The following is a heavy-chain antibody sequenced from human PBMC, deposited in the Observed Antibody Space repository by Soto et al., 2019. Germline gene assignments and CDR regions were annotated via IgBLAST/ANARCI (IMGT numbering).Heavy chain of an antibody. Sequence: QLQLQESGPGLVKPSETLSLTCTVSGGSISSSHYFWDWIRQPPGKGLEWIGSIYYSGSTYYNPSLKSRVTISVDTSNNQCSLRLSSVTATDTAVYYCARAGYSSGHQFDYWGQGTLVTVSS. CDR3: ARAGYSSGHQFDY. D-gene: IGHD5-18*01. CDR2: IYYSGST. V-gene: IGHV4-39*01. CDR1: GGSISSSHYF. J-gene: IGHJ4*02.